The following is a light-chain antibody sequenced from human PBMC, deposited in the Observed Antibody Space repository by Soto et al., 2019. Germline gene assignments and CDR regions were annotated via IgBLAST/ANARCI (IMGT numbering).Light chain of an antibody. CDR2: EVS. J-gene: IGLJ1*01. CDR1: SSDVGGYRY. Sequence: QSALTQPASVSGSPGQSITISCTGTSSDVGGYRYVSWFQHHPGKAPKLIIYEVSNRPSGISDRFSGSKSGNTASLTISGLQAEDEADYYCNSYTSTTPYVFATGTKLTVL. V-gene: IGLV2-14*01. CDR3: NSYTSTTPYV.